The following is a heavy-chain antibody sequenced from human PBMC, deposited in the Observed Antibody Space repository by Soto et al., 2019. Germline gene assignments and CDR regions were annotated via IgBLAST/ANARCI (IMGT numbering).Heavy chain of an antibody. Sequence: EVQLVQSGAEVKKPGESLKISCKGSGYTFTTHWIGWVRQMPGKGLEWMGFIYPDDSDTRYSPSFQGQVTISADKSINTAYLQWSSLKASDTAMYYCARRNRAVGDKFRNNWFDSWGQGTLVTVSS. CDR3: ARRNRAVGDKFRNNWFDS. CDR1: GYTFTTHW. D-gene: IGHD1-26*01. J-gene: IGHJ5*01. V-gene: IGHV5-51*01. CDR2: IYPDDSDT.